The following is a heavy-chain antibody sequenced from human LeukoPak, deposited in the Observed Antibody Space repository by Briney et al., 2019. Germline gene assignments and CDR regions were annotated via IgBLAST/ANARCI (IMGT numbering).Heavy chain of an antibody. Sequence: GGSLRLSCAASAFSFSSYSIHWVRQAPGKGLEWVAVISYDGSNKYYADSVKGRFTISRDNSKNTLYLQMNSLRAEDTAVYYCAGVAIRYCSTTSCYWFDPWGQGTLVTVSS. J-gene: IGHJ5*02. CDR2: ISYDGSNK. CDR1: AFSFSSYS. V-gene: IGHV3-30-3*01. D-gene: IGHD2-2*01. CDR3: AGVAIRYCSTTSCYWFDP.